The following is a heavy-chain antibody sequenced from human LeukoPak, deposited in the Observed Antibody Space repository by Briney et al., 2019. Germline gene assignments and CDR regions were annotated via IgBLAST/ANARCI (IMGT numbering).Heavy chain of an antibody. CDR1: GFTFSSYS. CDR2: ISSSSSTI. CDR3: ARGLSYDYVWGSYRYDH. Sequence: GVLRLSCAASGFTFSSYSMNWVRQAPGKGLEWVSYISSSSSTIYYADSVKGRFTISRDNAKNSLYLQMNSLRAEDTAVYYCARGLSYDYVWGSYRYDHWGQGTLVTVSS. D-gene: IGHD3-16*02. J-gene: IGHJ4*02. V-gene: IGHV3-48*01.